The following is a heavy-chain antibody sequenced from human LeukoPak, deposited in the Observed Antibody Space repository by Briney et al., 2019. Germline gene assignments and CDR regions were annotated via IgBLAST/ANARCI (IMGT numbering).Heavy chain of an antibody. CDR1: GYTFTSYG. Sequence: ASVKVSCKASGYTFTSYGISWVRQAPGQGLEWMGWISAYNGNTNYAQKLQGRVTMTTDTSTSTAYMELRSLRSDDTAVYYCARESPSLIVASNVWFDPWGQGTLVTVSS. CDR3: ARESPSLIVASNVWFDP. J-gene: IGHJ5*02. CDR2: ISAYNGNT. D-gene: IGHD3-22*01. V-gene: IGHV1-18*01.